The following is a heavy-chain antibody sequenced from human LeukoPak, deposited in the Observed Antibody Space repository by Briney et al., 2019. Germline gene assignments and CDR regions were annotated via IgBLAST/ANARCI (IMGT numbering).Heavy chain of an antibody. CDR2: IYYSGST. CDR1: GGSISGYY. CDR3: ARHGTLASITYPLDY. Sequence: SETLSLTCTVSGGSISGYYWSWIRQAPGKGLEWIGNIYYSGSTNYNPSLKSRVTISVDTFKNQFSLNLSSVTAADTAVYYCARHGTLASITYPLDYWGQGALVTVSS. J-gene: IGHJ4*02. D-gene: IGHD3-16*01. V-gene: IGHV4-59*08.